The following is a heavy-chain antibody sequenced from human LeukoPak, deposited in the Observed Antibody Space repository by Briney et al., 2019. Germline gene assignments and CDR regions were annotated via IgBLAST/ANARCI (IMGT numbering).Heavy chain of an antibody. CDR3: ARAEPYCSGGSCYSDY. J-gene: IGHJ4*02. V-gene: IGHV4-34*01. D-gene: IGHD2-15*01. CDR1: GGSFSGYY. CDR2: INHSGST. Sequence: SETLSLTCAVYGGSFSGYYWSWIRQPPGKGLEWIGEINHSGSTNYNPSLKSRVTISVDTSKNQFSLKLSSVTAADTAVYYCARAEPYCSGGSCYSDYWGQGTLVAVSS.